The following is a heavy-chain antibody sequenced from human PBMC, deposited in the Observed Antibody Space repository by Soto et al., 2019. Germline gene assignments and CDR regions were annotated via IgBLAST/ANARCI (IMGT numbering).Heavy chain of an antibody. CDR3: ARTHCSSISCYVGSWDY. J-gene: IGHJ4*02. D-gene: IGHD2-2*01. CDR1: GYTFTGYD. CDR2: ISPNSGDT. Sequence: QVQLVQSGAEVKKPGASVKVSCKASGYTFTGYDMHWVRQAPGQGLEWMGWISPNSGDTNYAQKFQGWATMTRDTSISTAYMELSRLRSDDTAVYYCARTHCSSISCYVGSWDYWGQGTLVTVSS. V-gene: IGHV1-2*04.